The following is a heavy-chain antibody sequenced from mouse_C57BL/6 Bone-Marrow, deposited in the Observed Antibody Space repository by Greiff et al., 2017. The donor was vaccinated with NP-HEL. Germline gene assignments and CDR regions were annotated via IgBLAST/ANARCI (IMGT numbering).Heavy chain of an antibody. D-gene: IGHD1-1*01. V-gene: IGHV10-1*01. Sequence: EVQLVESGGGLVQPKGSLKLSCAASGFSFNTYAMNWVRQAPGKGLEWVARIRSKSNNYATYYADSVKDRFTISRDDSESMLYLQMNNLKTEDTAMYYCVRGYGSSGDDYWGQGTTLTVSS. CDR3: VRGYGSSGDDY. J-gene: IGHJ2*01. CDR2: IRSKSNNYAT. CDR1: GFSFNTYA.